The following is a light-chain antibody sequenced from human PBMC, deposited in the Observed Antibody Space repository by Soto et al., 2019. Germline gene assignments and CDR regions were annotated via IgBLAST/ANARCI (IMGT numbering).Light chain of an antibody. CDR1: SSNIGSNY. V-gene: IGLV1-47*01. Sequence: QSVLTQPPSASGTPGQRVTISCSGSSSNIGSNYVYWYQQFPGSAPKLLIYRNDQRPSGVPDRFFGSKSGTSASLAISGPRSVDEADYYCAAWDDSLSAVVFGGGTKLTVL. J-gene: IGLJ2*01. CDR3: AAWDDSLSAVV. CDR2: RND.